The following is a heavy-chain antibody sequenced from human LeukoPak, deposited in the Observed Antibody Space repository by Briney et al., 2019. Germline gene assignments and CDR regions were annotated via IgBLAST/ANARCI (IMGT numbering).Heavy chain of an antibody. V-gene: IGHV3-33*06. Sequence: PGRSLRLSCAASGFIFSGSGMHWLRQAPGKGLEWVAVIWYDGSHIYYVDSVEGRFTISRDSSKNTVYLHMNSLRAEDTAVFYCAKVLEWLVFDYWGQGTLVTVSS. J-gene: IGHJ4*02. CDR3: AKVLEWLVFDY. D-gene: IGHD3-3*01. CDR1: GFIFSGSG. CDR2: IWYDGSHI.